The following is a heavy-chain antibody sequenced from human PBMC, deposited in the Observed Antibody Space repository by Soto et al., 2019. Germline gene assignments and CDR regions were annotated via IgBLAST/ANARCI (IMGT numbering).Heavy chain of an antibody. CDR3: ARGPGKAGKRYFDY. J-gene: IGHJ4*02. CDR2: TYYSGST. CDR1: GGSMIAYY. Sequence: PSETLSLTCTVSGGSMIAYYWNWMRQPPGKGLQWIGYTYYSGSTTYNPSLKSRVTISVDSSKNQFSLKLDSVTPADTAVYYCARGPGKAGKRYFDYWGPGTLVTVSS. D-gene: IGHD6-13*01. V-gene: IGHV4-59*01.